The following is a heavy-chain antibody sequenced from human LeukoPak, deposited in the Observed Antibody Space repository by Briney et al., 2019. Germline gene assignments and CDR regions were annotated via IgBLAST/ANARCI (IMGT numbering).Heavy chain of an antibody. V-gene: IGHV3-48*03. D-gene: IGHD4-17*01. CDR1: GFTFSSYE. J-gene: IGHJ4*02. CDR2: ISSSGSTI. Sequence: GGSLRLSCAASGFTFSSYEMNWVRQAPGKGLEWVSYISSSGSTIYYADSVKGRFTISRDNAKNSQYLQMNSLRAEDTAVYYCARRLRRNYFDYWGQGTLVTVSS. CDR3: ARRLRRNYFDY.